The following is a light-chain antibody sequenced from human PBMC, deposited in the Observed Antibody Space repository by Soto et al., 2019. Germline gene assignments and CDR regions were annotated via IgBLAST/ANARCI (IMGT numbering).Light chain of an antibody. J-gene: IGKJ1*01. CDR3: VQRTTWPST. Sequence: EIVLTQSPGTLSLSPGERATLSCRASQSVSRHLAWYQQKPGQAPRLLIYDASNRATGIPARFSGSGSGTDFTLTISSLEPEDFAVYHCVQRTTWPSTCGQGSKVEIK. V-gene: IGKV3-11*01. CDR2: DAS. CDR1: QSVSRH.